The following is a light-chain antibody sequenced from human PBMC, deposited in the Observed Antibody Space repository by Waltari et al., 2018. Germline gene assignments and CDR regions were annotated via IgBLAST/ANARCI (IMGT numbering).Light chain of an antibody. CDR2: WGS. CDR3: MQGLQTPYT. CDR1: QSLLHSEGYTF. V-gene: IGKV2-28*01. J-gene: IGKJ2*01. Sequence: DIVMTQSPLSLAVTPGEPASISCRPSQSLLHSEGYTFFDWYLQKPGQSPQLLVYWGSSRASGVPDRFSGSGSGTDFTLKIRRVEAEDVGVYYCMQGLQTPYTFGQGTKLEIK.